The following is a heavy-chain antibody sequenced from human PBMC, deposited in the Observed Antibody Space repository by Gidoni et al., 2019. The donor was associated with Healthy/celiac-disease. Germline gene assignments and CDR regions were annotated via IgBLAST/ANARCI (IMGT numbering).Heavy chain of an antibody. CDR3: ARLGVVVVAATFFDY. CDR2: IYYSGST. J-gene: IGHJ4*02. Sequence: QLQLQESGPGLVKPSETLSLTCTVSGGSISSSSYYWGWIRQPPGKGLEWIGSIYYSGSTYYNPSLKSRVTISVDTSKNQFSLKLSSVTAADTAVYYCARLGVVVVAATFFDYWGQGTLVTVSS. V-gene: IGHV4-39*01. D-gene: IGHD2-15*01. CDR1: GGSISSSSYY.